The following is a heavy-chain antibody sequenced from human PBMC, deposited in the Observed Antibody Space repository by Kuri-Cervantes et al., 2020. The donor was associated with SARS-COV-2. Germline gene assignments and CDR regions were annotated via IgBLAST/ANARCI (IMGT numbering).Heavy chain of an antibody. J-gene: IGHJ6*04. CDR3: ARPGGFLDV. Sequence: ESLKISCAASGFTFDDYGMSWIRQPPGKGLEWIGEINHSGSTNYNPSLKSRVTISVDTSKNQFSLKLSSVTAADTAVYYCARPGGFLDVWGKGTTVTVSS. D-gene: IGHD4-23*01. CDR1: GFTFDDYG. V-gene: IGHV4-34*01. CDR2: INHSGST.